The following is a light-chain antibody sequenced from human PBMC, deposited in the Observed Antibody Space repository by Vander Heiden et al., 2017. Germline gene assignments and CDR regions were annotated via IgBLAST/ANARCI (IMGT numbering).Light chain of an antibody. Sequence: SYELTQPPSVSGSPGQTASITCSGDKLGDKYACWYQQKPGQSPLLVIYQDNKRPSGIPERFSGSNSGNTATLTISGTQAMDEADYYCQAWDTSTAWKVFGGGTKLTVL. CDR1: KLGDKY. CDR3: QAWDTSTAWKV. CDR2: QDN. J-gene: IGLJ2*01. V-gene: IGLV3-1*01.